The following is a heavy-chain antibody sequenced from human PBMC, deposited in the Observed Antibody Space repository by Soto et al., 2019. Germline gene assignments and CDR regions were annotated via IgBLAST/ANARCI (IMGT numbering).Heavy chain of an antibody. CDR2: INHSGST. J-gene: IGHJ6*03. V-gene: IGHV4-34*01. CDR3: ARPRSPSYYYYMDV. CDR1: GGSFSGYY. D-gene: IGHD2-2*01. Sequence: SETLSLTCAVYGGSFSGYYWIWIRQPPGKGLEWIGEINHSGSTNYNPSLKSRVTISVDTSKNQFSLKLSSVTAADTVVYYCARPRSPSYYYYMDVWVKGTTVTVSS.